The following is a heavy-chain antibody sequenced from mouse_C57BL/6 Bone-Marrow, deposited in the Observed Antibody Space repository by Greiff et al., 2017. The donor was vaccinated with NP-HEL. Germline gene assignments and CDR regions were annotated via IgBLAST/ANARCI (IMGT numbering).Heavy chain of an antibody. J-gene: IGHJ2*01. CDR1: GYTFTSYW. V-gene: IGHV1-50*01. D-gene: IGHD2-5*01. CDR3: ARWDSNFYFDY. CDR2: IDPSDSYT. Sequence: QVQLQQPGAELVKPGASVKLSCKASGYTFTSYWMQWVKPRPGQGLEWIGEIDPSDSYTNYNQKFKGKATLTVDTSSSTAYMQLSSLTSEDSAVYYCARWDSNFYFDYWGQGTTLTVSS.